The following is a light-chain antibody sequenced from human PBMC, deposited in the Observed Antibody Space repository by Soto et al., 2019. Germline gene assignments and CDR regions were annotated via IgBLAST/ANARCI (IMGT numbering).Light chain of an antibody. CDR1: QSLLNSNGNNY. CDR2: LGS. Sequence: DIVMTQSPLSLPVTPGEPASISCTSSQSLLNSNGNNYLAWYVQKPGQSPQLLIHLGSKRASGVPGRFSGSGSGTSFTLKISRVEAEDVGVYYCMQPLRNPWTFGQGTKVEIK. J-gene: IGKJ1*01. CDR3: MQPLRNPWT. V-gene: IGKV2-28*01.